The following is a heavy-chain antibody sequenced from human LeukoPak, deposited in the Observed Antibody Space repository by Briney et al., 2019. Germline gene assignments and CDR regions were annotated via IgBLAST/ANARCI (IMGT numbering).Heavy chain of an antibody. Sequence: PGGSLRLSCAASGFTFSSYAMHWVRQAPGKGLEWVAVISYDGSNKYYADSVKGRFTISRDNSKNTLYLQMNSLRAEDTAVYYCARELQPYFIAVAGTLGYWGQGTLVTVSS. V-gene: IGHV3-30-3*01. CDR3: ARELQPYFIAVAGTLGY. CDR2: ISYDGSNK. J-gene: IGHJ4*02. D-gene: IGHD6-19*01. CDR1: GFTFSSYA.